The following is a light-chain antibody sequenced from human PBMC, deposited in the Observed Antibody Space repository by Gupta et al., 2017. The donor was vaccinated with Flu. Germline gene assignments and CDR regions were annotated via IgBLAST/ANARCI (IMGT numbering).Light chain of an antibody. CDR3: QQYCISVYT. CDR2: GAS. V-gene: IGKV3-20*01. Sequence: ERATLACRASQRVNNNLLTWYQQKPGQAPKLLIYGASSRATGIPDRFSGSGSGTDFTLTISRLEPEDFAVDYCQQYCISVYTFGQGTKLEIK. CDR1: QRVNNNL. J-gene: IGKJ2*01.